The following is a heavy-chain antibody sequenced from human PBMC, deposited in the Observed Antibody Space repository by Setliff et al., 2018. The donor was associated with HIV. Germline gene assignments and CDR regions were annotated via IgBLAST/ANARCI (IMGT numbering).Heavy chain of an antibody. D-gene: IGHD3-16*02. V-gene: IGHV4-31*03. CDR3: ARVPPLKAFGGVISLYYFDY. CDR1: GGSISSGGYY. CDR2: IYYSGST. Sequence: SETLSLTCTVSGGSISSGGYYWSWIRQHPGKGLEWIGYIYYSGSTYYNPSLESRVTISVDTSKNQFSLKLSSVTAADTAVYYCARVPPLKAFGGVISLYYFDYWGQGTLVTVS. J-gene: IGHJ4*02.